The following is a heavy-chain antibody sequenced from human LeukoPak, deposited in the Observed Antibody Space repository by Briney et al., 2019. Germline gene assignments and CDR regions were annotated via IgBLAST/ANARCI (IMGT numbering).Heavy chain of an antibody. CDR3: ARVEMGGYSYGTGGFFDY. J-gene: IGHJ4*02. V-gene: IGHV3-53*01. Sequence: SGGSLRLSCAASGFTFTSYSMSWVRQAPGKGLEWVSVIYSGGSTYYADSVKGRFTISRDNSKNTLYLQMNSLRAEDTAVYYCARVEMGGYSYGTGGFFDYWGQGTLVTVSS. CDR2: IYSGGST. CDR1: GFTFTSYS. D-gene: IGHD5-18*01.